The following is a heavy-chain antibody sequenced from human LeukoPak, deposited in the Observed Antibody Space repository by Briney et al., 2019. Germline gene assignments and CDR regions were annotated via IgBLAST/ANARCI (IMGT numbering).Heavy chain of an antibody. CDR3: AREAGTTTGFDY. V-gene: IGHV1-2*02. Sequence: GASVKVSCKASGYTFTSYYMHWVRQAPGQGLEWMGWINPNSGGTNYAQKFQGRVTMTRDTSISTAYMELSRLRSDDTAVYYCAREAGTTTGFDYWGQGTLVTVSS. J-gene: IGHJ4*02. CDR2: INPNSGGT. D-gene: IGHD1/OR15-1a*01. CDR1: GYTFTSYY.